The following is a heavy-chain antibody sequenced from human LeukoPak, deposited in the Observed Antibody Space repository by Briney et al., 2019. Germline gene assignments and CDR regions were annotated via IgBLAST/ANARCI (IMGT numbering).Heavy chain of an antibody. Sequence: GGSLRLSCAVSGFTFSNYWMNWVRQAPGKGLERVANIKQDGSEKYYVDSVKGRFTISRDNAKNSLYLQMNSLRAEDAAVYYCARDLTAIESGFDYWGQGTLVTVSS. V-gene: IGHV3-7*01. CDR1: GFTFSNYW. J-gene: IGHJ4*02. D-gene: IGHD1-14*01. CDR2: IKQDGSEK. CDR3: ARDLTAIESGFDY.